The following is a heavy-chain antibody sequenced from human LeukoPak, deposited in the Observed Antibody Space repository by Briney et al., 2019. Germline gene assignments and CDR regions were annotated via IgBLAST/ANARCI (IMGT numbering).Heavy chain of an antibody. CDR2: IYYSGST. D-gene: IGHD3-22*01. CDR3: ARRDSSGSIRRYNWFDP. V-gene: IGHV4-39*01. J-gene: IGHJ5*02. Sequence: SETLSLTCTVSGGSISSSSYYWGWIRQPPGKGLEWIGSIYYSGSTYYNPSLKSRVTISVDTSKNQFSLKLSSVTAADTALYYCARRDSSGSIRRYNWFDPWGQGTLVTVSS. CDR1: GGSISSSSYY.